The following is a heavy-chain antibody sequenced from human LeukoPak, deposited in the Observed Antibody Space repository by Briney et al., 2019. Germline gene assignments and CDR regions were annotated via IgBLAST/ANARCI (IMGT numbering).Heavy chain of an antibody. D-gene: IGHD3-10*01. CDR2: INHSGST. CDR1: GGSFSGYY. V-gene: IGHV4-34*01. J-gene: IGHJ4*02. CDR3: ASGGFGDSQSDY. Sequence: SETLSLTCAVYGGSFSGYYWSWIRQPPGKGLEWIGEINHSGSTNYNPSLKSRVTISVDTSKNQFSLKLSSVTAADTAVYYCASGGFGDSQSDYWGQGTLVTVSS.